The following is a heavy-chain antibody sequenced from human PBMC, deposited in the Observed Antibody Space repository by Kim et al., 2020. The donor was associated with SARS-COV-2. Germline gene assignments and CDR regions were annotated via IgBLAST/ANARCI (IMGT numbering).Heavy chain of an antibody. CDR1: GFTFSSYG. CDR2: ISYDGSNK. V-gene: IGHV3-33*05. J-gene: IGHJ6*02. D-gene: IGHD3-10*01. Sequence: GGSLRLSCAASGFTFSSYGMHWVRQAPGKGLEWVAVISYDGSNKYYADSVKGRFTISRDNSKNTLYLQMNSLRAEDTAVYYCARDLLSRSYLWSSYGMDVWGQGTTVTVSS. CDR3: ARDLLSRSYLWSSYGMDV.